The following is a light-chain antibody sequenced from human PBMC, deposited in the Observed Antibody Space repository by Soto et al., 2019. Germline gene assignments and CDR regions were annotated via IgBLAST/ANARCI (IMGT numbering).Light chain of an antibody. CDR2: AAS. CDR3: QHPNSYPFS. J-gene: IGKJ3*01. Sequence: DIQLTQSPSFLSASVGDRVTITCRASQGISTYFAWYPQKPGKAPKLLIYAASTLQSGVPSRFSGSGSATGLPRTISSLQPEDFATNDCQHPNSYPFSFGPGTKVDI. V-gene: IGKV1-9*01. CDR1: QGISTY.